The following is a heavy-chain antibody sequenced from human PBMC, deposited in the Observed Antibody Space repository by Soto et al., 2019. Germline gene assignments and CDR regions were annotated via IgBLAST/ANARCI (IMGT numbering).Heavy chain of an antibody. Sequence: LRLSCAASGFTFWTYAMSWVRQAPGKGLEWVSVISGTGGGTSYADSVKGRFTISRDNSKNTLYLQMNSLGVEDTAVYYCARHPPPGYYYDSSGYYGYFQHWGQGTPVTVS. V-gene: IGHV3-23*01. CDR2: ISGTGGGT. J-gene: IGHJ1*01. CDR3: ARHPPPGYYYDSSGYYGYFQH. CDR1: GFTFWTYA. D-gene: IGHD3-22*01.